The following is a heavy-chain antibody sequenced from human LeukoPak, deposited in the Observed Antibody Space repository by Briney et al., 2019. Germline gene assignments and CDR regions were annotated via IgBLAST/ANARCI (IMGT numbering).Heavy chain of an antibody. J-gene: IGHJ3*02. V-gene: IGHV3-30*04. CDR1: GFTFSSYA. D-gene: IGHD6-13*01. Sequence: PGGSLRLSCAASGFTFSSYAMHWVRQAPGKGLEWVAVISYDGSNKYYADSVKGRFTISRDNSKNTLYLQMNSLRAEDTAVYCCARPSIAAAGDAFDIWGQGTMVTVSS. CDR3: ARPSIAAAGDAFDI. CDR2: ISYDGSNK.